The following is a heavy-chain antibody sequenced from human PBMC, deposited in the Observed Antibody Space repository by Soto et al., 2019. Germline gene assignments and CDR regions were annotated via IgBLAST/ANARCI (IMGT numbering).Heavy chain of an antibody. Sequence: SETLSLTCAVYGGSFSGYYWSWIRQPPGKGLEWIGEINHSGSTNYNPSLKSRVTISVDTSKNQFSLKLSSVTAADTAVYYCARARYDYVWGSYPLGTFDYWGQGTLVTVSS. CDR2: INHSGST. V-gene: IGHV4-34*01. J-gene: IGHJ4*02. D-gene: IGHD3-16*02. CDR3: ARARYDYVWGSYPLGTFDY. CDR1: GGSFSGYY.